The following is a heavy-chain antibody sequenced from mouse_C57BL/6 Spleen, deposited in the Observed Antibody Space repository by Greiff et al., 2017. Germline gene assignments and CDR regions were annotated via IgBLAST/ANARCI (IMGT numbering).Heavy chain of an antibody. V-gene: IGHV1-64*01. J-gene: IGHJ2*01. CDR3: ARDYGSSERTGYFDY. CDR1: GYTFTSYW. D-gene: IGHD1-1*01. CDR2: IHPNSGST. Sequence: QVQLQQSGAELVKPGASVKLSCKASGYTFTSYWMHWVKQRPGQGLEWIGMIHPNSGSTNYNEKFKSKATLTVDKSSSTAYMQLSSLTSEDSAVYYCARDYGSSERTGYFDYWGQGTTLTVSS.